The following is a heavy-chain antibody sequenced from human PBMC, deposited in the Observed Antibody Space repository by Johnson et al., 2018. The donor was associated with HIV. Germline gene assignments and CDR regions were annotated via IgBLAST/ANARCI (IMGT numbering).Heavy chain of an antibody. Sequence: QVQLMESGGGLVKPGGSLRLSCAASGFSFSDYYMSWIRQAPGKGLEWVSYISSSGSTIYYADFVKGRFTISRDNAKKSLYLQMNSLRAEDTALYYCAGDSAPWGGYYVGYAFDIWGRGTMVTVSS. CDR1: GFSFSDYY. J-gene: IGHJ3*02. CDR3: AGDSAPWGGYYVGYAFDI. D-gene: IGHD4-17*01. CDR2: ISSSGSTI. V-gene: IGHV3-11*04.